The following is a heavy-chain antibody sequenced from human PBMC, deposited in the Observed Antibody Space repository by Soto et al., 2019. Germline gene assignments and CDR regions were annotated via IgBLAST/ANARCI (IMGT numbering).Heavy chain of an antibody. D-gene: IGHD6-19*01. V-gene: IGHV3-15*07. CDR3: TTSLGIAVAGRFDY. J-gene: IGHJ4*02. CDR2: IKSKTDGGTT. Sequence: PGGSLRLSCAASGFTFSNAWMNWVRQAPGKGLEWVGRIKSKTDGGTTDYAAPVKGRFTISRDDSKNTLYLQMNSLKTEDTAVYYCTTSLGIAVAGRFDYWGQGTLVTVSS. CDR1: GFTFSNAW.